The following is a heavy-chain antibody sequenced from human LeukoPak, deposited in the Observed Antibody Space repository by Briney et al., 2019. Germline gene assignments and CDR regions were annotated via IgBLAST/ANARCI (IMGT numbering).Heavy chain of an antibody. J-gene: IGHJ4*02. Sequence: SETLSLTCTVSGDSISSGSYYWSWIRQPAGKGLEWIGRIYTSGSTDYNPSLKSRVTISVDTSKNQFFLKLSSVTAADTAVYYCARESRILLERLPIDYWGQGTLVTVSS. CDR2: IYTSGST. V-gene: IGHV4-61*02. CDR1: GDSISSGSYY. CDR3: ARESRILLERLPIDY. D-gene: IGHD1-1*01.